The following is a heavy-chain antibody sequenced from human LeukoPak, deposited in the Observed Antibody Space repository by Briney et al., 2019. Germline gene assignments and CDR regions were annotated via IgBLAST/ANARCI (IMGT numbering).Heavy chain of an antibody. J-gene: IGHJ6*02. V-gene: IGHV3-30-3*01. CDR2: ISYDGSNK. D-gene: IGHD4-23*01. CDR3: ARDLGGNGSYYYGMDV. CDR1: GFTFSSYA. Sequence: GGSLRLLCAASGFTFSSYAMHWARQAPGKGLEWVAVISYDGSNKYYADSVKGRFTISRDNSKNTLYLQMNSLRAEDTAVYYCARDLGGNGSYYYGMDVWGQGTTVTVSS.